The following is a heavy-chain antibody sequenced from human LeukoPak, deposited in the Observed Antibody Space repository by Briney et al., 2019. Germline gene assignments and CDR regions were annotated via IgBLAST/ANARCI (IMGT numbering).Heavy chain of an antibody. CDR2: INHSGST. CDR3: ARGRNDYGDYGSYYYGMDV. J-gene: IGHJ6*02. Sequence: SETLSLTCAVYGGSFSGYYWSWIRQPPGKGLEWIGEINHSGSTNYNPSLKSRVTISVDTSKNQFSLKLSSVTAADTAVYYCARGRNDYGDYGSYYYGMDVWGQGTTVTVSS. V-gene: IGHV4-34*01. CDR1: GGSFSGYY. D-gene: IGHD4-17*01.